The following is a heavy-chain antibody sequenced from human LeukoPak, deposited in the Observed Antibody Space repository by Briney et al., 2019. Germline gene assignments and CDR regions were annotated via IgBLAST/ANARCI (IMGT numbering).Heavy chain of an antibody. D-gene: IGHD3-22*01. CDR2: IYHSGGS. Sequence: PSETLSLTCVVSGYSISNDYYWGWIRQPPGKGLEWIGNIYHSGGSYYNPSLKSRVTISVDTSKNQFSLKLSSVTAADTAVYYCASFDYGGYYQFDNWGQGTLVTVSS. CDR3: ASFDYGGYYQFDN. J-gene: IGHJ4*02. CDR1: GYSISNDYY. V-gene: IGHV4-38-2*01.